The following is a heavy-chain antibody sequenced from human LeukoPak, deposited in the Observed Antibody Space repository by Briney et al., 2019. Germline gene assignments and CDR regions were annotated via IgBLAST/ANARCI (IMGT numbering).Heavy chain of an antibody. D-gene: IGHD3-9*01. J-gene: IGHJ4*02. V-gene: IGHV1-46*01. CDR2: INPSGGGI. Sequence: ASVKVSCKASGYTFTSYYIHWVRQAPGQGLEWMGIINPSGGGISYAQKFQGRVTMSRDTSTSTVYMELSSLRSEDTAVYYCARALGLRYFDWPLGYWGQGTLVTVSS. CDR3: ARALGLRYFDWPLGY. CDR1: GYTFTSYY.